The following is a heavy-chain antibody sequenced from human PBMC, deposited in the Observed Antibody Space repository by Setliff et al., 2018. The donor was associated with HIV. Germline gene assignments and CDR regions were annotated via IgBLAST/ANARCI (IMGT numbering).Heavy chain of an antibody. CDR1: GGSISSGSYY. Sequence: SETLSLTCTVSGGSISSGSYYWSWIRQPAGKGLEWIGRIYTSGSTNYNPSLKSRVTISVDTSKNQFSLKLSSVTAADTAVHYCTFRTNWYFDLWGRGTLVTVSS. J-gene: IGHJ2*01. V-gene: IGHV4-61*02. CDR2: IYTSGST. CDR3: TFRTNWYFDL.